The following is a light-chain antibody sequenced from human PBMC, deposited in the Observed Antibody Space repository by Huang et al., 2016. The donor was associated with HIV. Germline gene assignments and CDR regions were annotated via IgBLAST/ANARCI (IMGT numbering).Light chain of an antibody. V-gene: IGKV3-15*01. Sequence: EIVMTQSPATLSVSPGERATLSCRASQSVSNNLAWYQQKPGQSPRLLINGASTRATVIPARFRGSVSGTEFTLTISSLPSEDFAVYYCQQYNNWPQTFGQGTKVDIK. CDR1: QSVSNN. J-gene: IGKJ1*01. CDR3: QQYNNWPQT. CDR2: GAS.